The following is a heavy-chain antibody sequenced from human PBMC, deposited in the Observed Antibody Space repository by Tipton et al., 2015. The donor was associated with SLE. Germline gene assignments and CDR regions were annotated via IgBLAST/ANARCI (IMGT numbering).Heavy chain of an antibody. V-gene: IGHV4-4*07. CDR1: GGSIIFDY. Sequence: TLSLTCTVSGGSIIFDYWSWIWQSAGRGLEWIGRIYSSGDRGYNPSLRSRVTMSIDASQNRVSLRLKSVSAADTAVYYCARGSDGEYVRYFDVWGPGTLVTVSS. CDR2: IYSSGDR. D-gene: IGHD4-17*01. CDR3: ARGSDGEYVRYFDV. J-gene: IGHJ2*01.